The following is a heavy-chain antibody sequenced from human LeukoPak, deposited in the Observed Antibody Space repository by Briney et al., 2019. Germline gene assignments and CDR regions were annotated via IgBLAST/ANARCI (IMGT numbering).Heavy chain of an antibody. J-gene: IGHJ5*02. V-gene: IGHV1-18*01. Sequence: ASVKVSCKASGYTFTSYCMSWVRQSPGQGLEWMGWISAYNGNTNYAQKLQGRVTMTTDTSTSTAYMELRSLRSDDTAVYYCARLDANGWFDPWGQGTLVTVSS. D-gene: IGHD2-8*01. CDR3: ARLDANGWFDP. CDR2: ISAYNGNT. CDR1: GYTFTSYC.